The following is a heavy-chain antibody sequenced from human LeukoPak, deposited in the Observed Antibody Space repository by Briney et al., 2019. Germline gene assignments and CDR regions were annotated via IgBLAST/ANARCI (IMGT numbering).Heavy chain of an antibody. CDR1: GITFTSSS. J-gene: IGHJ4*02. D-gene: IGHD6-13*01. Sequence: GGSLRLSCAASGITFTSSSMTWVRQAPGKGLEWVSSISSSSSYIYFADSVKGRFTISRDNAKNSLYLQMNSLRAEDTAVYYCARAIAAAGPDYWGQGTLVTVSS. CDR2: ISSSSSYI. V-gene: IGHV3-21*04. CDR3: ARAIAAAGPDY.